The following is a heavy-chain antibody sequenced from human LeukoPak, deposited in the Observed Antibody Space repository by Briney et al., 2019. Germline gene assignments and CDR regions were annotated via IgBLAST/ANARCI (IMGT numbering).Heavy chain of an antibody. CDR2: IIPIFGTA. CDR3: ARDSSSSRGVFDY. V-gene: IGHV1-69*13. J-gene: IGHJ4*02. CDR1: GGTFSSYA. D-gene: IGHD6-6*01. Sequence: ASVKVSCKASGGTFSSYAISWVRQAPGQGLEWMGGIIPIFGTANYAQKFQGRVTITADESTSTAYMELSSLRSDDTAVYYCARDSSSSRGVFDYWGQGTLVTVSS.